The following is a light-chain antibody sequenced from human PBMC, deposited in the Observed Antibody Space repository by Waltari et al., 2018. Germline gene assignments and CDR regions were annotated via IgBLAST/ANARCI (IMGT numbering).Light chain of an antibody. Sequence: QSVLTQPPSVSGAPGQRVTISCSGSDSNIGKNTVNWYQQLPGTAPRFLISNNKRRPLGVPYRFSGSKSGTSASLAISGLQSEDEADYYCASWHNSMNAYVFGTGTKVTVL. J-gene: IGLJ1*01. CDR2: NNK. CDR3: ASWHNSMNAYV. CDR1: DSNIGKNT. V-gene: IGLV1-44*01.